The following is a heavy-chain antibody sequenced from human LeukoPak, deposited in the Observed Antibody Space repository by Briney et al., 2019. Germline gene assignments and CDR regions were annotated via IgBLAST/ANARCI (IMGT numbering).Heavy chain of an antibody. CDR1: GGTFSSYA. CDR2: IIPIFGIA. Sequence: SVKVSCKASGGTFSSYAISWVRQAPGQGLEWVGRIIPIFGIANYAQKFQGRVTITADRSTSTAYMELSSLRSEDTAVYYCAGPFGVVSPEDYYGMDVWGQGTTVTVSS. V-gene: IGHV1-69*04. J-gene: IGHJ6*02. CDR3: AGPFGVVSPEDYYGMDV. D-gene: IGHD3-3*01.